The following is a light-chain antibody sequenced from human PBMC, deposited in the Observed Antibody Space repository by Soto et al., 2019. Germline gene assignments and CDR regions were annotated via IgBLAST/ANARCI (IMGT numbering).Light chain of an antibody. Sequence: DIQMTQSPFTLSASVGDRATITCRASQSISSWLAWYHQTPGKAPKLLIFDASSLESGVPSRFSGSGSGTEFTLTISSLQPDDFGTYFCQQYNSYPLTFGGGTKVEI. J-gene: IGKJ4*01. CDR1: QSISSW. CDR3: QQYNSYPLT. CDR2: DAS. V-gene: IGKV1-5*01.